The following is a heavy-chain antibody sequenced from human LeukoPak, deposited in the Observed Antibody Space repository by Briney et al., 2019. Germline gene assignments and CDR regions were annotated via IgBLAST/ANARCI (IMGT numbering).Heavy chain of an antibody. D-gene: IGHD5-12*01. CDR3: ATPDEYSGYDFYLY. V-gene: IGHV1-24*01. CDR1: GYTLTEVS. CDR2: FDPEDGET. J-gene: IGHJ4*02. Sequence: ASVKVSCKVSGYTLTEVSMHWVRQAPGKGLEWMGGFDPEDGETIYAQKFQGGVTMTEDTSTDTAYMELSSLRSEDTAVYYCATPDEYSGYDFYLYWGQGTLVTVSS.